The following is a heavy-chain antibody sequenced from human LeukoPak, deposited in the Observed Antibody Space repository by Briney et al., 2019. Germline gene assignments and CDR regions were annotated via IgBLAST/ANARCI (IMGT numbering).Heavy chain of an antibody. D-gene: IGHD3-10*01. J-gene: IGHJ4*02. Sequence: SQTLSLTCAVSGGSISSGGYSWRWIRQPPGKGLEWIGYIYHSGSTYYNPSLKSRVTISVDRSKNQFSLKLSSVTAADTAVYYCARAPEGSDYFDYWGQGTLVTVSS. V-gene: IGHV4-30-2*01. CDR1: GGSISSGGYS. CDR2: IYHSGST. CDR3: ARAPEGSDYFDY.